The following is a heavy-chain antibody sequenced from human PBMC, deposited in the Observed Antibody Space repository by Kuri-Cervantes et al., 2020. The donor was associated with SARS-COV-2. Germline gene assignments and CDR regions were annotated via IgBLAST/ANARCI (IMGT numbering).Heavy chain of an antibody. D-gene: IGHD3-22*01. V-gene: IGHV1-69*13. J-gene: IGHJ3*02. CDR1: GGTFSSYA. CDR3: ARGAARDYYDSSGYLLPDDVFDI. CDR2: IIPIFGTA. Sequence: SVKVSCKASGGTFSSYAISWVRQAPGQGLEWMGGIIPIFGTANYAQKFQGRVTITADESTSTAYMELSSLRSEDTAVYYCARGAARDYYDSSGYLLPDDVFDIWGQGTMVTVSS.